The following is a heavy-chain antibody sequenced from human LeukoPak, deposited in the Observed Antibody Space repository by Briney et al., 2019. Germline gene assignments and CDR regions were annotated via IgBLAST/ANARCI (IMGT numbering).Heavy chain of an antibody. Sequence: ASVKVSCKASGGTFSSYTISWVRQAPGQGLEWMGRIIPILGIANYAQKFQGRVTITADKSTSTAYMELSSLRSDDTAVYYCARGGVFGVVLNWFDPWGQGTLVTVSS. CDR2: IIPILGIA. D-gene: IGHD3-3*01. J-gene: IGHJ5*02. V-gene: IGHV1-69*02. CDR3: ARGGVFGVVLNWFDP. CDR1: GGTFSSYT.